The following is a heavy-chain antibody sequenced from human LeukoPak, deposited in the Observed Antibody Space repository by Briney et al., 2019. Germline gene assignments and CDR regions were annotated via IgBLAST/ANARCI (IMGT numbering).Heavy chain of an antibody. Sequence: GGSLRLSYAASGFTFYDSAIHWVRQVPGKGLEWVARIKSKLFNSETAYVESVKGRFTIYRDDSKNTVFLEMNNLKIDDTALYYCLRYEEPWGRFGDSWGQGALVTVSS. D-gene: IGHD3-16*01. CDR1: GFTFYDSA. J-gene: IGHJ4*02. V-gene: IGHV3-73*01. CDR3: LRYEEPWGRFGDS. CDR2: IKSKLFNSET.